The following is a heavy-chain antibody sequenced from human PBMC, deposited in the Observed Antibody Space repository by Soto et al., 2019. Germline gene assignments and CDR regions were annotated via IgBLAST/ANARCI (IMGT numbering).Heavy chain of an antibody. CDR2: IYYSGST. CDR1: GGSISSGGYY. V-gene: IGHV4-31*03. J-gene: IGHJ6*03. CDR3: ARDRHNLDGDSTEHYYYYMDV. Sequence: SETLSLTCTVSGGSISSGGYYWSWIRQHPGKGLEWIGYIYYSGSTYYNPSLKSRVTISVDTSKNQFSLKLSSVTAADTAVYYCARDRHNLDGDSTEHYYYYMDVWGKGTTVTVSS. D-gene: IGHD4-17*01.